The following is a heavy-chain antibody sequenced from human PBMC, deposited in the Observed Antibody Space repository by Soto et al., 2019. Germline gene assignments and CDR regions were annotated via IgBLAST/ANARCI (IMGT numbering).Heavy chain of an antibody. V-gene: IGHV4-39*07. Sequence: PSETLSLTCSVSGDSINSDKYYWGWIRQPPGKGLEWIGSIYYRGNTYYNPSLQTRVTISVDTSKSQFSLKLSSVTAADTAVYFCARGEIVVVPAAIDYWGQGTLVTVSS. J-gene: IGHJ4*02. D-gene: IGHD2-2*01. CDR1: GDSINSDKYY. CDR2: IYYRGNT. CDR3: ARGEIVVVPAAIDY.